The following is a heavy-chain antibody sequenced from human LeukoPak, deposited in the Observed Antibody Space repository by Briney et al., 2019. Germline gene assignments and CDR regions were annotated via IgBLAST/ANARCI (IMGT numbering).Heavy chain of an antibody. D-gene: IGHD5-18*01. J-gene: IGHJ4*02. CDR2: LSGSGANT. V-gene: IGHV3-23*01. Sequence: GGSLRLSCAASGFTFSNYAMIWVRQAPGKGLEWVSALSGSGANTYYADSVKGRFAISRDNSKNTVYLQMNSLRAEDAAVYYCAKRDGYRYGLDYWGQGTLVTVSS. CDR3: AKRDGYRYGLDY. CDR1: GFTFSNYA.